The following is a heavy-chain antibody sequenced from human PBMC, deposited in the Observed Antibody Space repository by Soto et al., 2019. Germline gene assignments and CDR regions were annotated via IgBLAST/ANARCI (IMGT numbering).Heavy chain of an antibody. V-gene: IGHV4-31*03. CDR3: ARGVRPNYFDY. Sequence: PSETLSLTCTVSGGSISSGGYYWSWIRQHPGKGLEWIGYIYYSGSTYYNPSLKSRVTISVDTSKNQFSLKLSSVTAADTAVYYCARGVRPNYFDYWGQGTLVTVSS. J-gene: IGHJ4*02. D-gene: IGHD3-22*01. CDR2: IYYSGST. CDR1: GGSISSGGYY.